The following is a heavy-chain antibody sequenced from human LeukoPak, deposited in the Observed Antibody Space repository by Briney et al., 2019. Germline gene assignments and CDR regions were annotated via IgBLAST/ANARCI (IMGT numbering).Heavy chain of an antibody. J-gene: IGHJ4*02. Sequence: SVKVSCKASGGTFSSYAISWVRQAPGQGLEWMGRIIPILGIANYAQKFQGRVTITADKSTSTACIELSSLRSEDTAVYYCARVGGCSSTSCHPFDYWGQGTLVTVSS. CDR3: ARVGGCSSTSCHPFDY. V-gene: IGHV1-69*04. CDR1: GGTFSSYA. D-gene: IGHD2-2*01. CDR2: IIPILGIA.